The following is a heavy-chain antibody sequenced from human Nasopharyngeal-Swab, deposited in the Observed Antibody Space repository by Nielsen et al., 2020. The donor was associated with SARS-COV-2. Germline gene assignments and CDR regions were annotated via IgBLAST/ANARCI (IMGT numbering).Heavy chain of an antibody. D-gene: IGHD6-19*01. CDR3: ANSGIAVAGTMY. V-gene: IGHV3-48*03. CDR2: ISRSGGTK. J-gene: IGHJ4*02. CDR1: GFTFSSYE. Sequence: GESLKISCAASGFTFSSYEMNWVRQAPGKGLEWVSYISRSGGTKYYADSVKGRFTISRDNSKNTLYLQMNSLRAEDTAVYYCANSGIAVAGTMYWGQGTLVTVSS.